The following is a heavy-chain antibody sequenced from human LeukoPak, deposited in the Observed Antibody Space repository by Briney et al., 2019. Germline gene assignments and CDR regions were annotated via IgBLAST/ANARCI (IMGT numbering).Heavy chain of an antibody. CDR1: GYSFTSYW. CDR3: ARHGFSYGHVDPSFDY. D-gene: IGHD5-18*01. Sequence: GESLKISCKGSGYSFTSYWIGWVRQMPGKGLEWMGIIYPGDSDTGYSPSFQGQVTISADKSISTAYLQWSGLKASDTAMYYCARHGFSYGHVDPSFDYWGQGTLVTVSS. V-gene: IGHV5-51*01. CDR2: IYPGDSDT. J-gene: IGHJ4*02.